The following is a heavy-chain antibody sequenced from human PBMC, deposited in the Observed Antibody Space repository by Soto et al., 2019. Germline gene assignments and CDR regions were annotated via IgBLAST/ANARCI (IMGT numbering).Heavy chain of an antibody. CDR2: INHSGST. D-gene: IGHD3-3*01. J-gene: IGHJ4*02. Sequence: QVQLQQWGAGLLKPSETLSLTCAVYGGSVSGYYWSWIRQPPGKGLEWIGEINHSGSTNYNPSLKSRVTISVDTSKNQFSLKLSSVTAADTAVYYCARGPYYDFWSGYPSSHFDYWGQGTLVTVSS. CDR3: ARGPYYDFWSGYPSSHFDY. CDR1: GGSVSGYY. V-gene: IGHV4-34*01.